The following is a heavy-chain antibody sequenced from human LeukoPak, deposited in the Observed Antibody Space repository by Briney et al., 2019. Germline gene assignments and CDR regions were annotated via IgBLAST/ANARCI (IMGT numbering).Heavy chain of an antibody. CDR1: GVSISSYY. D-gene: IGHD6-13*01. Sequence: SETLSLTCTVSGVSISSYYWSWIRQPPGKGLEWLGYIYHSGSTNYNASLKSRVNISVDTSKNQFSLKLSSVTDADTAVYYCARHDAYSSSWYFFDYWGQGTLVTVSS. V-gene: IGHV4-59*08. CDR2: IYHSGST. CDR3: ARHDAYSSSWYFFDY. J-gene: IGHJ4*02.